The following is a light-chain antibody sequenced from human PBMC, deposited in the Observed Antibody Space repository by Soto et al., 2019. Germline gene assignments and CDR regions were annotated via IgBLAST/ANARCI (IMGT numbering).Light chain of an antibody. V-gene: IGLV2-23*01. CDR1: SSDVGSYNL. Sequence: QSVLTQPASVSGSPGQSITISCTGTSSDVGSYNLVSWYQQHPGKAPKLMIYEGSKRPSGVSNRFSGSKSGNTASLTISGLQAEYEADYYCCSYAGSSPWVFGGGTKVTVL. CDR2: EGS. CDR3: CSYAGSSPWV. J-gene: IGLJ3*02.